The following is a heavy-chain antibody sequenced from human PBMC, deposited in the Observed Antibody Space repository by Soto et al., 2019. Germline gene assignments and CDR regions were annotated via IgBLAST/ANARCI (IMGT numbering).Heavy chain of an antibody. V-gene: IGHV3-23*01. CDR2: IDGSGGIT. Sequence: QLLQSGGGLVQPGGSLTLSCAASGFTFGTTDMSWVRQAPGEGLEWVSTIDGSGGITYYADYVKGRFTISRDNSRNSVYLQMNSLRGDDTALYYCVKKSGGFNTWGQGALVTVSS. CDR1: GFTFGTTD. CDR3: VKKSGGFNT. D-gene: IGHD3-10*01. J-gene: IGHJ5*02.